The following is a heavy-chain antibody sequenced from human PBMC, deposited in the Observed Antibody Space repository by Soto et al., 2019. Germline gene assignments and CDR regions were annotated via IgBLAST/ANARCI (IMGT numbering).Heavy chain of an antibody. D-gene: IGHD3-22*01. J-gene: IGHJ6*02. V-gene: IGHV1-8*01. Sequence: ASVKVSCKASGYTFTSYDINWVRQATGQGLEWMGWMNPNSGNTGYAQKFQGRVTMTRNTSISTAYMELSSLRSEDTAVYYCAREEYYYDSSGYYYYYGMEAWGQGTTVTVSS. CDR1: GYTFTSYD. CDR2: MNPNSGNT. CDR3: AREEYYYDSSGYYYYYGMEA.